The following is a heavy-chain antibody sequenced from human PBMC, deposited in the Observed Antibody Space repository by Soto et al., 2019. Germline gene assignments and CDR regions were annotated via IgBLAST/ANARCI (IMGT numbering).Heavy chain of an antibody. D-gene: IGHD2-8*01. J-gene: IGHJ6*03. CDR2: ITPSGGNT. CDR3: AGRYCPNGVCYTNFYYYMDI. CDR1: GFSFSTYA. V-gene: IGHV3-23*01. Sequence: EVQLLESGGGLVQPGGSLRLSCAASGFSFSTYAMTWVRQAPGKGLEWVSTITPSGGNTYYADSVKVRFTITRDNSENRLFLHMNSLRAEDTAVYYCAGRYCPNGVCYTNFYYYMDIWGEGTSVTVSS.